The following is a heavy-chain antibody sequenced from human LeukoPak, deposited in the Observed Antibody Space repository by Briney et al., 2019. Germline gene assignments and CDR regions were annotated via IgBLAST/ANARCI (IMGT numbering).Heavy chain of an antibody. CDR1: GYTFTSYD. CDR3: ATGCVWLVYYYYMDV. CDR2: MNPNSGNT. D-gene: IGHD3-22*01. J-gene: IGHJ6*03. V-gene: IGHV1-8*03. Sequence: ASVKVSCKASGYTFTSYDINWVRQATGQGLEWMGWMNPNSGNTGYAQKFQGRVTITRNTSISTAYMELSSLRSEDTAVYYCATGCVWLVYYYYMDVWGKGTTVTVSS.